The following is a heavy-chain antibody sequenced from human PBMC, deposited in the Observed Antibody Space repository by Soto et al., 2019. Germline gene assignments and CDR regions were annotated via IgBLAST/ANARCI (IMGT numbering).Heavy chain of an antibody. V-gene: IGHV4-59*11. CDR3: ARGNDWKSSTFDI. CDR1: GGSLTDHY. J-gene: IGHJ3*02. D-gene: IGHD2-21*01. CDR2: VYYSGGT. Sequence: QVQLQESGPGLVKPSETLSLTCTVAGGSLTDHYWNWFRQSPAKGLHWIGYVYYSGGTNYNPSLKSRVTMSVDTSKNQFSLNLRSVTAADTAVYYCARGNDWKSSTFDIWGQGTMVSVSS.